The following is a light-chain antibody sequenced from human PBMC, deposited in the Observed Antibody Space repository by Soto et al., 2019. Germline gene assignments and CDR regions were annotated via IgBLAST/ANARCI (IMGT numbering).Light chain of an antibody. CDR3: QQYYSYPQYT. Sequence: AIRMTQSPSSFSASTGDGVTITCWASQGISSYLAWYQQKPGKAPKLLIYAASTLQSGVPSRFSGSGSGTDFTLTISCLQSEDFATYYCQQYYSYPQYTFGQGTKLEIK. CDR1: QGISSY. V-gene: IGKV1-8*01. J-gene: IGKJ2*01. CDR2: AAS.